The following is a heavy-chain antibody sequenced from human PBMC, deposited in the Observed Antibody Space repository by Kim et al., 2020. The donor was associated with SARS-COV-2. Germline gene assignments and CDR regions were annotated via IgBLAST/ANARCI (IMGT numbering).Heavy chain of an antibody. Sequence: SETLSLTCTVSGYSISSGYYWGWIRQPPGKRLEWIGSIYHSGSTYYNPSLKSRATISVDTSKNQFFLKLSSVTAADTAVYYCARETTSRGYNDYWGQGTLVTVSS. CDR2: IYHSGST. V-gene: IGHV4-38-2*02. J-gene: IGHJ4*02. CDR3: ARETTSRGYNDY. CDR1: GYSISSGYY. D-gene: IGHD3-22*01.